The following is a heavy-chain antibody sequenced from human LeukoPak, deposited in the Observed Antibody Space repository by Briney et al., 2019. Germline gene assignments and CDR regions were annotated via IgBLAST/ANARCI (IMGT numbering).Heavy chain of an antibody. Sequence: GGSLRLSCAASGFTFNIYAMSWVRQTTGKGLEWVSSTSSSGEATYYADSVKGRFTISRDNSRNTLYVQMNSLRAEDTAVYYCAKDRPNYYGTNGHYYRRDGDSWGQGTLVTVSS. J-gene: IGHJ5*01. CDR2: TSSSGEAT. D-gene: IGHD3-22*01. CDR3: AKDRPNYYGTNGHYYRRDGDS. CDR1: GFTFNIYA. V-gene: IGHV3-23*01.